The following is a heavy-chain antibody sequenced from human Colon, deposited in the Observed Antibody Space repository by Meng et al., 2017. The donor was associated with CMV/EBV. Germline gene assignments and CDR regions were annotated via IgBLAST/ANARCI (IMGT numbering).Heavy chain of an antibody. Sequence: SVTVSCKTIGGTFSSFAITWVRQAPGQGLEWMGGIIPIHDTTNYAQKFQGRVTVTTDESTSTVYMELSRLTSDDTAVYYCVGDDNWYGMDVWGQGTTVTVSS. J-gene: IGHJ6*02. CDR3: VGDDNWYGMDV. CDR2: IIPIHDTT. D-gene: IGHD1-14*01. V-gene: IGHV1-69*05. CDR1: GGTFSSFA.